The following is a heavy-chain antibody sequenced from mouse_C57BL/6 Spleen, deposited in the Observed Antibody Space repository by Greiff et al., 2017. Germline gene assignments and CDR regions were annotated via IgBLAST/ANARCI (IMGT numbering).Heavy chain of an antibody. V-gene: IGHV1-50*01. J-gene: IGHJ3*01. CDR1: GYTFTSYW. CDR2: IDPSDSYT. D-gene: IGHD1-2*01. Sequence: QVQLQQPGAELVKPGASVKLSCKASGYTFTSYWMQWVKQRPGQGLEWIGEIDPSDSYTNYNQKFKGKATLTVDTSSSTAYMQLSSLTSEDSAVYYCARTAMGSDVAYWGQGTLGTVSA. CDR3: ARTAMGSDVAY.